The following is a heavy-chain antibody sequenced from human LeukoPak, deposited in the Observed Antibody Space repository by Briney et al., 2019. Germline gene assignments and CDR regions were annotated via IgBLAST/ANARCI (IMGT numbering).Heavy chain of an antibody. D-gene: IGHD3-22*01. CDR1: GYTFTSYD. CDR2: MNPNNGNT. V-gene: IGHV1-8*01. Sequence: GASVKVSCKASGYTFTSYDINWVRQATGQALEWMGWMNPNNGNTGYAQKFQGRVTMTRNTSINTAYMEVSSLRSEDTAVYYCARRVASSGTPLGYWGQGTLVTVSS. J-gene: IGHJ4*02. CDR3: ARRVASSGTPLGY.